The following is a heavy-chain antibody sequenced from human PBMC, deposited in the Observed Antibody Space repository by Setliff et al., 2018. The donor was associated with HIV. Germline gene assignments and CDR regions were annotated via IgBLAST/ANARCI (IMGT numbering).Heavy chain of an antibody. CDR2: THYRSKWYH. D-gene: IGHD5-12*01. CDR3: ARAHEAQYGYGFDY. Sequence: SQTLSLTCAISGDSASNNNAAWNWIRQSPSRGLEWLARTHYRSKWYHDYAASLKGRMNISSDTSRNQFSLQLNSVTPEDTAIYYCARAHEAQYGYGFDYWGQGILVTVSS. J-gene: IGHJ4*02. CDR1: GDSASNNNAA. V-gene: IGHV6-1*01.